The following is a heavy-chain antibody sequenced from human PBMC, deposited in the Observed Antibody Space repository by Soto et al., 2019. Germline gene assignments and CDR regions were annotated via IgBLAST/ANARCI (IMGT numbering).Heavy chain of an antibody. J-gene: IGHJ4*02. Sequence: RLSCAASGLTFSSKAMTWIRQTPGKGLEWVSFISGSGDSAYYADSVKGRFTISRDNSKNALYLQMNSLRVEDTAVYYCATRVGAKNTGGNFDFWGQGALVTVSS. CDR2: ISGSGDSA. D-gene: IGHD3-16*01. CDR1: GLTFSSKA. V-gene: IGHV3-23*01. CDR3: ATRVGAKNTGGNFDF.